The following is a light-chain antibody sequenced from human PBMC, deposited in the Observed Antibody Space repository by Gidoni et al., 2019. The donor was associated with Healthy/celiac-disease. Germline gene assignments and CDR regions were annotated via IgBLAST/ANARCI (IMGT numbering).Light chain of an antibody. CDR3: QQYGSSYT. CDR1: QSVSSSY. J-gene: IGKJ2*01. CDR2: GAS. V-gene: IGKV3-20*01. Sequence: EIVLTQSPGTLSLSPGERASQSVSSSYLAWYQQKPGQAPRLLIYGASSRATGIPDRFSGSGSGTDFTLTISRLEPEDFAVYYCQQYGSSYTFXXXTKLEIK.